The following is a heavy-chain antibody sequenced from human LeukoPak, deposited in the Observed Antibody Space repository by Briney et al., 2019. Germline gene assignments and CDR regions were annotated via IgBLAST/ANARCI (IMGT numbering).Heavy chain of an antibody. Sequence: GGSLRLSCAASGFTFSSYGMHWVRQAPGKGLEWVAVISYDGSNKYYADSVRGRFTISRDNSKNTLYLQMNSLRAEDTAVYYCAKEMAAMVNSVDYWGQGTLVTVSS. J-gene: IGHJ4*02. CDR2: ISYDGSNK. CDR3: AKEMAAMVNSVDY. CDR1: GFTFSSYG. V-gene: IGHV3-30*18. D-gene: IGHD5-18*01.